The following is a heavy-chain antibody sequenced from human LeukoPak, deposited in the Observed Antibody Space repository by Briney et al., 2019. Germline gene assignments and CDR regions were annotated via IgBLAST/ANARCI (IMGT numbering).Heavy chain of an antibody. D-gene: IGHD2/OR15-2a*01. Sequence: GASVKVSCKASGYTFTGYFMHWVRQAPGQEPEWMGWINPNSGGTNYAQKFQGRVIMTRDTSISTAYMELSRLRSDDTAVYYCARVSEYYYFDYWGQGTLVTVSS. J-gene: IGHJ4*02. CDR1: GYTFTGYF. CDR2: INPNSGGT. V-gene: IGHV1-2*02. CDR3: ARVSEYYYFDY.